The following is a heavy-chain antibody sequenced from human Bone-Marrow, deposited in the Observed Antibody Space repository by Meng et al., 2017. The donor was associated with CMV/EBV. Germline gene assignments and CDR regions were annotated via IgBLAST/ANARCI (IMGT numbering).Heavy chain of an antibody. CDR3: AKGRAAASYYFDY. CDR2: ISYDGSNK. V-gene: IGHV3-30*04. CDR1: GFTFSSYA. D-gene: IGHD6-13*01. Sequence: GGSLRLSCAASGFTFSSYAMHWVRQAPGKGLEWVAVISYDGSNKYYADSVKGRFTISRDNSKNTLYLQMNSLRAEDTAVYYCAKGRAAASYYFDYWGQGTLVTVYS. J-gene: IGHJ4*02.